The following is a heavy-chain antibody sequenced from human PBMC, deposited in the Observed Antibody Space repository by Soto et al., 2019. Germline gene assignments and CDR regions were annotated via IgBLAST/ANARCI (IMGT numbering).Heavy chain of an antibody. J-gene: IGHJ5*02. D-gene: IGHD2-15*01. Sequence: SETLSLTCAVSGYSISSGYYWGWIRQPPGKGLEWIGSIYHSGSTYYNPSLKSRVTISVDTSENQFSLKLSSVTAADTAVYYCAREYCSGGSCSAELSNLFDPWGQGTLVTVSS. CDR2: IYHSGST. V-gene: IGHV4-38-2*01. CDR3: AREYCSGGSCSAELSNLFDP. CDR1: GYSISSGYY.